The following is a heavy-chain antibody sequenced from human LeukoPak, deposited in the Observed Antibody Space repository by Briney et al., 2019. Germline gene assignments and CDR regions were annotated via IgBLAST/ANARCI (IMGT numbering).Heavy chain of an antibody. CDR2: ISRSSSDI. J-gene: IGHJ6*02. V-gene: IGHV3-21*01. Sequence: GGSLRLSCAASGFTFSSNTMNWVRQAPGKGLEWVSSISRSSSDIFYADSLKGRFTISRDNAKNSLYRQMNSLRAEDTAVYYCARLRKITFNYYYGMDVWGQGTTVTVSS. CDR1: GFTFSSNT. D-gene: IGHD1-14*01. CDR3: ARLRKITFNYYYGMDV.